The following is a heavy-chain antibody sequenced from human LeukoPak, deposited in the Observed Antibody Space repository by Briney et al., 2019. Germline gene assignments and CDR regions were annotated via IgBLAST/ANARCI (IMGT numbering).Heavy chain of an antibody. V-gene: IGHV1-18*01. Sequence: GASVKVSCKASGYTFTSYGISWVRQAPGQGLEWMGWISAYNGNTNYAQKLQGRVTMTTDTSTSAAYMELRSLRSDDTAVYYCARDNQWLGRTALLWFDPWGQGTLVTVSS. D-gene: IGHD6-19*01. J-gene: IGHJ5*02. CDR3: ARDNQWLGRTALLWFDP. CDR2: ISAYNGNT. CDR1: GYTFTSYG.